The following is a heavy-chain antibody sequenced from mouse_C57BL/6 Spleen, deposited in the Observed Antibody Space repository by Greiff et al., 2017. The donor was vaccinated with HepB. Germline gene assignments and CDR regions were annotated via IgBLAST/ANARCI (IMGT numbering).Heavy chain of an antibody. CDR3: ASHYFDY. Sequence: EVQRVESGPGLVKPSQSLSLTCSVTGYSITSGYYWNWIRQFPGNKLEWMGYISYDGSNNYNPSLKNRISITRDTSKNQFFLKLNSVTTEDTATYYCASHYFDYWGQGTTLTVSS. V-gene: IGHV3-6*01. J-gene: IGHJ2*01. CDR1: GYSITSGYY. CDR2: ISYDGSN.